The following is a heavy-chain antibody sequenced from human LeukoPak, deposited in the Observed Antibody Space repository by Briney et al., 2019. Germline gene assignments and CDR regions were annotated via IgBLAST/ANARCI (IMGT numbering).Heavy chain of an antibody. CDR1: GFTFRSYE. J-gene: IGHJ4*02. Sequence: PGGSLRLSCAASGFTFRSYEMNWVRQAPGKGLEWVAVISYDGSNKYYVDSVKGRFTISRDNSKNTLYLQMNSLRTEDTAVYYCARREGGTTLDYWGQGTLVTVSS. V-gene: IGHV3-30*04. CDR2: ISYDGSNK. CDR3: ARREGGTTLDY. D-gene: IGHD1-26*01.